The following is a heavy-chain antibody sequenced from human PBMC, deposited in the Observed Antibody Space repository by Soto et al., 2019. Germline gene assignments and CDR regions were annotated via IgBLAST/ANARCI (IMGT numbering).Heavy chain of an antibody. CDR1: GYTFTSYD. J-gene: IGHJ4*02. Sequence: ASVKVSCKASGYTFTSYDINWVRQATGQGLEWMGWMNPNSGNTGYAQKFQGRVTMTRNTSISTAYMELSSLRSEDTAVYYCARGRSNYDYIWGSYLSSDYWGQGTLVTVSS. CDR3: ARGRSNYDYIWGSYLSSDY. V-gene: IGHV1-8*01. D-gene: IGHD3-16*02. CDR2: MNPNSGNT.